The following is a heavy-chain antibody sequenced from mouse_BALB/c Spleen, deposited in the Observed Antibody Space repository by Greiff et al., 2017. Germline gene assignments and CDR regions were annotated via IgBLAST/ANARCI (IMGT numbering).Heavy chain of an antibody. D-gene: IGHD2-2*01. CDR3: ARGLAAMDY. CDR2: ISSGSSTI. CDR1: GFTFSSFG. Sequence: EVKLMESGGGLVQPGGSRKLSCAASGFTFSSFGMHWVRQAPEKGLEWVAYISSGSSTIYYADTVKGRFTISRDNPKNTLFLQMTSLRSEDTAMYYCARGLAAMDYWGQGTSVTVSS. J-gene: IGHJ4*01. V-gene: IGHV5-17*02.